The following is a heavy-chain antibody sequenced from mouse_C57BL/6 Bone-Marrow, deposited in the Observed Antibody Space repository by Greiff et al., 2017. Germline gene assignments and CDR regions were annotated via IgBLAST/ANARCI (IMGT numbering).Heavy chain of an antibody. J-gene: IGHJ1*03. CDR2: IYPGSGST. Sequence: QVQLQQPGAELVKPGASVKMSCKASGYTFTSYWITWVKQRPGQGLEWIGDIYPGSGSTNYNEKFKSKATLTVDTSSSTAYILLISLTSEDSAVYYCAGDYSVSGYGYFDVWGTGTTVTVSS. CDR1: GYTFTSYW. D-gene: IGHD2-4*01. CDR3: AGDYSVSGYGYFDV. V-gene: IGHV1-55*01.